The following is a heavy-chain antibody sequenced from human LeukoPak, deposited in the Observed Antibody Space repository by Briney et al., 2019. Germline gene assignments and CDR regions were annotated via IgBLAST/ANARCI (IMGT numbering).Heavy chain of an antibody. CDR1: GFTFDDYA. Sequence: GRSLRLSCAASGFTFDDYAMHWVRQAPGKGLEWVSGISWNSGSIGYADSVKGRFTISRDNAKNSLYLQMNSLRAEDTAVYYCARAGYSSSWYTFDYWGQGTLVTVSS. V-gene: IGHV3-9*01. CDR3: ARAGYSSSWYTFDY. CDR2: ISWNSGSI. J-gene: IGHJ4*02. D-gene: IGHD6-13*01.